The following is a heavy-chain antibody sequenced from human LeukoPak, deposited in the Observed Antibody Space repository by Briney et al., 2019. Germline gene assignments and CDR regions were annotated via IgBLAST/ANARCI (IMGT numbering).Heavy chain of an antibody. CDR1: GGSISSYY. V-gene: IGHV4-59*08. CDR3: ARGYCSSTNCFDAFDI. CDR2: IYYSGST. Sequence: SETLSLTCTVSGGSISSYYWSWIRQPPGKGLEWIGYIYYSGSTNYNPSLKSRVTISVDTSKNQFSLRLSSMAAADTAVYFCARGYCSSTNCFDAFDIWGQGTMVTVSS. D-gene: IGHD2-2*01. J-gene: IGHJ3*02.